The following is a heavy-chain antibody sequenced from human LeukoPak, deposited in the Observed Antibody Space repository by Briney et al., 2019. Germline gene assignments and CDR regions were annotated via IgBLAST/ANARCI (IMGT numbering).Heavy chain of an antibody. CDR2: INPDGNKK. CDR3: AREHYYDSSGYDY. D-gene: IGHD3-22*01. V-gene: IGHV3-7*01. CDR1: GLTFSSSW. Sequence: GGSLRLSCAVSGLTFSSSWLAWVRQAPGKGLEWVASINPDGNKKYSADSVKGRFTISRDNAKNSLYLQMNSLRAEDTAVYYCAREHYYDSSGYDYWGQGTLVTVSS. J-gene: IGHJ4*02.